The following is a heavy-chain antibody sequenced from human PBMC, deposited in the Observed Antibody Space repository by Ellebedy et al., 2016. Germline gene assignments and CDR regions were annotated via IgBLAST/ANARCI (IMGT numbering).Heavy chain of an antibody. CDR1: GFTFSTYW. V-gene: IGHV3-7*03. CDR3: GRDMDV. J-gene: IGHJ6*02. Sequence: GGSLRLSCAASGFTFSTYWMSWVRQAPGKGLEWVANINQDGSQKYYVDSVKGRFTISRDNAKNSVLLRMNSLRGEDTAVYYCGRDMDVWGQGTTVTVSS. CDR2: INQDGSQK.